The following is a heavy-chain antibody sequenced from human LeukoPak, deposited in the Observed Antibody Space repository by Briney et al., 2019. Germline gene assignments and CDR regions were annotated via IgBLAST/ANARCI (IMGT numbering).Heavy chain of an antibody. CDR3: ARVTSTPGGGNWNSLFDY. CDR2: ISAYNGNT. CDR1: GYTFTSYG. Sequence: ASVKVSCKASGYTFTSYGISWVRQAPGQGLEWMGWISAYNGNTNYAQKFQGRVTMTRDTSISTAYMELSRLRSDDTAVYYCARVTSTPGGGNWNSLFDYWGQGTLVTVSS. D-gene: IGHD1-7*01. J-gene: IGHJ4*02. V-gene: IGHV1-18*01.